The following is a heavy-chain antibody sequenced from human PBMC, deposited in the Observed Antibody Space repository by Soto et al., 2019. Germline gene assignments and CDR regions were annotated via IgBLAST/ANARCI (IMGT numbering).Heavy chain of an antibody. D-gene: IGHD5-12*01. CDR3: ARVYSGYDYNWFDP. J-gene: IGHJ5*02. V-gene: IGHV4-34*01. CDR2: INHSGST. CDR1: GGSFSGYY. Sequence: SETLSLTCAVYGGSFSGYYWSWIRQPPGKGLEWIGEINHSGSTNYNPSLKSRVTISVDTSKNQFSLKLSSVTAADTAVYYCARVYSGYDYNWFDPWGQGTLVTVSS.